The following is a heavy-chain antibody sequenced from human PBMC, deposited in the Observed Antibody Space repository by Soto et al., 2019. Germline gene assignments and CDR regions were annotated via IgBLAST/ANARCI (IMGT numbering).Heavy chain of an antibody. D-gene: IGHD1-1*01. J-gene: IGHJ6*02. CDR2: IDPSDSYT. Sequence: GESLKISCKGSGYSFTSYWISCVRQMPGKGLEWMGRIDPSDSYTNYSPSFQGHVTISADKSISTAYLQWSSLKASDTAMYYCARTHTTGIDSYYYYGMDVWGQGTTVTVSS. CDR3: ARTHTTGIDSYYYYGMDV. CDR1: GYSFTSYW. V-gene: IGHV5-10-1*01.